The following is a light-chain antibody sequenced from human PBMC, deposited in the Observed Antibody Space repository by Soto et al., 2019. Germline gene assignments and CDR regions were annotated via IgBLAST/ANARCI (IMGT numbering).Light chain of an antibody. V-gene: IGKV4-1*01. Sequence: DIVMTQSPDSLAVSLGERATINCKSSQSVLYSSNNKNYLAWYQQKPGQPPKLLIYWASTRESGVPDRFSGSGSGTDFTLTISGLQAEDVAVYYCQQYYSTPRAMYTFGQGTKLEIK. J-gene: IGKJ2*01. CDR1: QSVLYSSNNKNY. CDR3: QQYYSTPRAMYT. CDR2: WAS.